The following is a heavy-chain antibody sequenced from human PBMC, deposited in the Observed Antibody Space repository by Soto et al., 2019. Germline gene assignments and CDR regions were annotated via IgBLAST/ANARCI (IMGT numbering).Heavy chain of an antibody. Sequence: GGSLRLSCAASGFTFSSYGMHWVRQAPGKGLEWVAVIWHDGSNKYYADSVKGRFTISRDNSKNTLYLQMNSPRAEDTAVYYCARDASYHDAFDIWGQGTMVTVSS. CDR3: ARDASYHDAFDI. J-gene: IGHJ3*02. CDR1: GFTFSSYG. CDR2: IWHDGSNK. V-gene: IGHV3-33*01. D-gene: IGHD1-26*01.